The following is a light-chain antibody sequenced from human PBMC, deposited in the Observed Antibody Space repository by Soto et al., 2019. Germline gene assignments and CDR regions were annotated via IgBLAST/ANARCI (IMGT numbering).Light chain of an antibody. Sequence: QSVLTQPPSASGSLGQSVTISCTGTSSDVGGYNYVSWYQQHPGKAPKLMSSEVNKRPSGVPDRFSASKSGNTASLTVSGLQADDEAVYYCSSFAGRNNYVVFGGGTKLTVL. CDR3: SSFAGRNNYVV. CDR1: SSDVGGYNY. CDR2: EVN. J-gene: IGLJ2*01. V-gene: IGLV2-8*01.